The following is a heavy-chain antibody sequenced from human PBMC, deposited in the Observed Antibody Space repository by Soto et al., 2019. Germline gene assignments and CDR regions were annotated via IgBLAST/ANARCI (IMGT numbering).Heavy chain of an antibody. V-gene: IGHV3-30-3*01. CDR3: ARDRSDF. CDR2: ISFDGNNG. D-gene: IGHD2-21*01. Sequence: QVQLVESGGGVVRPGRSLRLSCAASGFTLSSYAMYWVRQAPGKGLEWVAFISFDGNNGYADSVKGRFTISRDNSKNTVYLQMNSLRGEDTAVYYCARDRSDFWGQGTLVTVSS. J-gene: IGHJ4*02. CDR1: GFTLSSYA.